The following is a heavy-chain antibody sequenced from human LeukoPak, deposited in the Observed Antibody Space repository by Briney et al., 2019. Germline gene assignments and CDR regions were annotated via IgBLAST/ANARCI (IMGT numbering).Heavy chain of an antibody. CDR1: GYTFTRYY. J-gene: IGHJ4*02. D-gene: IGHD2-2*01. V-gene: IGHV1-2*02. CDR3: ARDVAVVPAAMYYFDY. CDR2: INPNSGGT. Sequence: ASVKVSCKASGYTFTRYYMHWVRQAPGQGLEWMGWINPNSGGTNYAQKFQGRVTMTRDTSISTAYMELSRLRSDDTDVYYCARDVAVVPAAMYYFDYWGQGTLVTVPS.